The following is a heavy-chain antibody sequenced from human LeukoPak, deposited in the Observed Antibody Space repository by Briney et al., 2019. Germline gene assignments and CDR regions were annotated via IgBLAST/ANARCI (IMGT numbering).Heavy chain of an antibody. Sequence: ASVKVSCKASGYTFTGYYMHWVRPAPGQGLEGMGWINPRSGGTNYAQKFQGRVTMTRDTSISTAYMELSGLRSDDTAVYYCAREGFDWLSYYFDYWGQGTLVTVSS. V-gene: IGHV1-2*02. CDR3: AREGFDWLSYYFDY. D-gene: IGHD3-9*01. J-gene: IGHJ4*02. CDR2: INPRSGGT. CDR1: GYTFTGYY.